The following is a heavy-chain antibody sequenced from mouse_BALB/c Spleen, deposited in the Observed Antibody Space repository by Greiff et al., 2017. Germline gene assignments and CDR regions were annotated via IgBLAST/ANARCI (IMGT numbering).Heavy chain of an antibody. CDR3: ARRDYYGRGDY. Sequence: DVKLVESGGDLVKPGGSLKLSCAASGFTFSSYGMSWVRQTPDKRLEWVATISSGGSYTYYPDSVKGRFTISRDNAKNTLYLQMSSLKSEDTAMYYCARRDYYGRGDYWGQGTTLTVSS. CDR2: ISSGGSYT. V-gene: IGHV5-6*02. D-gene: IGHD1-1*01. J-gene: IGHJ2*01. CDR1: GFTFSSYG.